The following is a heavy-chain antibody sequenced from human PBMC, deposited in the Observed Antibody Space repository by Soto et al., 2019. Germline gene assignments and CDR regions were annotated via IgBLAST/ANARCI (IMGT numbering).Heavy chain of an antibody. CDR2: IIPIFSTA. CDR3: ARVGAYYYDSSGYFDY. D-gene: IGHD3-22*01. CDR1: GGTFSSYA. V-gene: IGHV1-69*01. Sequence: QVQLVQSGAEVKKPGSSVKVSCKASGGTFSSYAISWVRQAPGQGLEWMGGIIPIFSTANYAQKFQGRVTITADESTSTAYMELSSLRSEDTAVYYCARVGAYYYDSSGYFDYWGQGTLVTVSS. J-gene: IGHJ4*02.